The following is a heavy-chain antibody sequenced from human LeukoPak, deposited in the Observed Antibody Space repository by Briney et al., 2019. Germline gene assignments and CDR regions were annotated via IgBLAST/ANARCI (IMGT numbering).Heavy chain of an antibody. Sequence: GESLKISGKGSGFSFNTYWIGWVRQMPGKGLEWMGIIYAGDSDTRYSPSFQGQVTISVDKSISTAYLQWSSLKASDTAMYYCARRQGCSNTACPPDYWGQGTLVTVSS. CDR1: GFSFNTYW. D-gene: IGHD2-2*01. CDR2: IYAGDSDT. J-gene: IGHJ4*02. V-gene: IGHV5-51*01. CDR3: ARRQGCSNTACPPDY.